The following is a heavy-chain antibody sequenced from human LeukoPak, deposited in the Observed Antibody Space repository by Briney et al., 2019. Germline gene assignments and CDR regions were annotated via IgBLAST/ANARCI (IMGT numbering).Heavy chain of an antibody. V-gene: IGHV1-69*06. CDR2: ITPIFGTA. Sequence: GASVKVSCKASGGTFSSYAISWVRQAPGQGLEWMGGITPIFGTANYAQKFQGRVTITADKSTSTAYMELSSLRSEDTAVYYCARVKPYSYDSSGYYHRSYYFDYWGQGTLVTVSS. CDR1: GGTFSSYA. CDR3: ARVKPYSYDSSGYYHRSYYFDY. J-gene: IGHJ4*02. D-gene: IGHD3-22*01.